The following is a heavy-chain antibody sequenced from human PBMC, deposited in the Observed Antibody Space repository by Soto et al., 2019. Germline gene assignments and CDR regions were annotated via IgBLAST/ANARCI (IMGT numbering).Heavy chain of an antibody. V-gene: IGHV4-59*01. CDR1: GGSISSYY. Sequence: PSETLSLTCTVSGGSISSYYCSWIRQPPWKGLEWIGYIYYSGSTNYNPSLKSRVTISVDTSKNQFSLKLSSVTAADTAVYYCARKGPYYGSGSYWTYYFDYGGQGTLVKVS. J-gene: IGHJ4*02. D-gene: IGHD3-10*01. CDR2: IYYSGST. CDR3: ARKGPYYGSGSYWTYYFDY.